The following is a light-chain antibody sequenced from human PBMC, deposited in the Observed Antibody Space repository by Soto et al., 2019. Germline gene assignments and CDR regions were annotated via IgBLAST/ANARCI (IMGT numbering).Light chain of an antibody. V-gene: IGKV3-20*01. CDR3: QQYNNWPQT. CDR2: GAS. J-gene: IGKJ1*01. CDR1: QSVSSTY. Sequence: EIVLTQSPGTLSLSPGERATLSCRASQSVSSTYLAWYQQKPGQAPRLLIYGASSRATGIPDRFSGSGSGTEFTLTISSLQSEDFAVNYCQQYNNWPQTFGQGTKVDIK.